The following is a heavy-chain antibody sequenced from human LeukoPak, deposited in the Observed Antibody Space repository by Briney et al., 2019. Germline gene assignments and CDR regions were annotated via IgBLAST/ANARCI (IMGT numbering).Heavy chain of an antibody. CDR3: ARDLRRIAAAGFNDAFDI. CDR1: GFTFSSYW. V-gene: IGHV3-74*01. CDR2: INTDGSST. Sequence: GGSLRLSCAASGFTFSSYWMHWVRQAPGKGLVWVSRINTDGSSTSYADSVKGRFTISRDNAKNSLYLQMNSLRAEDTAVYYCARDLRRIAAAGFNDAFDIWGQGTMVTVSS. J-gene: IGHJ3*02. D-gene: IGHD6-13*01.